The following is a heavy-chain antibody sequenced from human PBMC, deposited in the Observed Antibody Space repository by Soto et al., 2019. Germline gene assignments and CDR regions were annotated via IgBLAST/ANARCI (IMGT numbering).Heavy chain of an antibody. CDR3: ARGHNFREIAAADY. CDR2: MNPNSGNT. Sequence: ASVKVSCKASGYTFTSYDINWVRQATGQGLEWMGWMNPNSGNTGYAQKFHGRVTMTRNTSISTAYMELSSLRSEDTAVYYCARGHNFREIAAADYWGQGTLVTVSS. V-gene: IGHV1-8*01. D-gene: IGHD6-13*01. J-gene: IGHJ4*02. CDR1: GYTFTSYD.